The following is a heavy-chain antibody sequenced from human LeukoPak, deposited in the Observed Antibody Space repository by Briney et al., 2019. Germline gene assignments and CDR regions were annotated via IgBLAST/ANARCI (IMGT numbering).Heavy chain of an antibody. CDR3: ARGKTSLIAAAGYNWFDP. V-gene: IGHV3-11*01. CDR1: GFTFSDYY. D-gene: IGHD6-13*01. Sequence: PGGSLRLSCAASGFTFSDYYMSWIRQAPGKGLEWVSYISSSGSTIYYADSVKGRFTISRDNAKNSLYLQMNSLRAEDTAVYYCARGKTSLIAAAGYNWFDPWGQGTLVTXSS. J-gene: IGHJ5*02. CDR2: ISSSGSTI.